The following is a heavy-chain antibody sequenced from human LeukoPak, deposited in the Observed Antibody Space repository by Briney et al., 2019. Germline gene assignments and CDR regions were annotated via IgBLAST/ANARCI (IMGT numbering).Heavy chain of an antibody. D-gene: IGHD3-16*01. Sequence: ASVKVSCKASGGTFSSYAISWVRQAPGQGLEWMGWISAYNGNTNYAQKLQGRVTMTTDTSTSTAYMELRSLRSDDTAVYYYAILRGGLGDFDYWGQGTLVTVSS. J-gene: IGHJ4*02. V-gene: IGHV1-18*01. CDR3: AILRGGLGDFDY. CDR1: GGTFSSYA. CDR2: ISAYNGNT.